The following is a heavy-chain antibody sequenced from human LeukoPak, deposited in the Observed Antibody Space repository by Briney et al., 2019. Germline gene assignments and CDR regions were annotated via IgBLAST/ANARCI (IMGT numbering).Heavy chain of an antibody. Sequence: SVKVSCKASGGTFSSYAISWVRQAPGQGLEWMGGIIPIFGTANYAQKFQGRVTITADKSTSTAYMELSSLRSEDTAVYYCARDPQDPLRGYYYYMDVWGKGTTVTVSS. V-gene: IGHV1-69*06. CDR3: ARDPQDPLRGYYYYMDV. CDR2: IIPIFGTA. J-gene: IGHJ6*03. CDR1: GGTFSSYA. D-gene: IGHD3-10*01.